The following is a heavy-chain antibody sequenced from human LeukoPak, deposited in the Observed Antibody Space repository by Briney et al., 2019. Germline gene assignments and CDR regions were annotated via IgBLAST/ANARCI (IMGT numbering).Heavy chain of an antibody. D-gene: IGHD5-12*01. CDR3: AKDGATNNYFDY. CDR1: GFTFTIQA. CDR2: TRGSGGST. Sequence: GGSLRLSCAASGFTFTIQAMSWVRQAPGKGLEWVSATRGSGGSTYYADSVKGRFTISRDNSKNTLYLQMDSLRAEDTAVYYCAKDGATNNYFDYWGQGTLVTVSS. J-gene: IGHJ4*02. V-gene: IGHV3-23*01.